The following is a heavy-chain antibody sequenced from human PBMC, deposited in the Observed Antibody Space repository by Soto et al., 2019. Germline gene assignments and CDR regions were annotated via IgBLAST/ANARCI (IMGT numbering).Heavy chain of an antibody. Sequence: PSETLSLTCTVSGGSIGGGYYWSWIRQHPGKGLEWIGYMYYSGSTYYNPSLKSRVTISLDTSKNQFSLKLSSVTAADTAVYYCATLNGYSPYKWYDPWGQGXLVTVYS. J-gene: IGHJ5*02. CDR1: GGSIGGGYY. CDR3: ATLNGYSPYKWYDP. D-gene: IGHD3-22*01. CDR2: MYYSGST. V-gene: IGHV4-31*03.